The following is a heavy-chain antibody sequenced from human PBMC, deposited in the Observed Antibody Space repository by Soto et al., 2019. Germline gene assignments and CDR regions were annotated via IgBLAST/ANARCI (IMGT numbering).Heavy chain of an antibody. D-gene: IGHD6-13*01. CDR1: GFTFSNYA. Sequence: QVQLVESGGGVVQPGRSLRLSCAASGFTFSNYAMHWVRQAPGKGLEWVAVLSFDGRSKYYADSVNGRNTLSRDNSKNTLFLQMNSLRPEDTGVYYCMRGKAASGTSPIYFDYWGQGALVTVSS. V-gene: IGHV3-30*04. CDR3: MRGKAASGTSPIYFDY. J-gene: IGHJ4*02. CDR2: LSFDGRSK.